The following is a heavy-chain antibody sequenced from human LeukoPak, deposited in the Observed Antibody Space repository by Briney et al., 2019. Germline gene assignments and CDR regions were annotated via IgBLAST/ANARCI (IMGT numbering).Heavy chain of an antibody. D-gene: IGHD4-23*01. CDR3: ARAGTVVTPSYYYGMDV. V-gene: IGHV1-2*02. J-gene: IGHJ6*02. Sequence: ASVKVSCKASGYTFTGYYMHWVRQAPGQGLEWMGWINPNSGGTNYAQKFQGRVTMTRDTSISTAYMELSRLRSDDTAVYYCARAGTVVTPSYYYGMDVWGQGTTVTVSS. CDR1: GYTFTGYY. CDR2: INPNSGGT.